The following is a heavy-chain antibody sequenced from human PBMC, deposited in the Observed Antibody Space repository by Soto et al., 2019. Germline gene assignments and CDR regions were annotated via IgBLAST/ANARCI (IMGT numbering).Heavy chain of an antibody. V-gene: IGHV4-59*08. Sequence: QVQLQESGPGRVKPSETLSLTCTASGGSISPYYWSWIRQPPGEGMEWLGYIYYSGYTNYNPSLMSRLTISVVTSKNQSSLRLSSVTAADTAVYFCARLIRDASGSYRLDYWCRGTRVTVSS. CDR2: IYYSGYT. D-gene: IGHD3-10*01. CDR1: GGSISPYY. J-gene: IGHJ4*02. CDR3: ARLIRDASGSYRLDY.